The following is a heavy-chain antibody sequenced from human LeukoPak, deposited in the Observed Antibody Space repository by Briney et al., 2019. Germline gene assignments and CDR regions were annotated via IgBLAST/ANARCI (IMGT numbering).Heavy chain of an antibody. CDR3: AKDLGLGTYEGLDY. J-gene: IGHJ4*02. D-gene: IGHD1-26*01. CDR1: GFTFSDYY. V-gene: IGHV3-11*04. CDR2: ISSSGSTI. Sequence: GGSLRLSCAASGFTFSDYYMSWIRQAPGKGLEWVSYISSSGSTIYYADSVKGRFTISRDNSKNTLFLQMNSLRAEDTAVFYCAKDLGLGTYEGLDYWGQGTLVTVSS.